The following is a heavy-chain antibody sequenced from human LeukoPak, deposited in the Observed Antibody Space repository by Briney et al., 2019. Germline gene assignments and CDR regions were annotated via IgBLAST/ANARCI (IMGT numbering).Heavy chain of an antibody. J-gene: IGHJ4*02. CDR3: AGFSYSSSLYYFDY. CDR1: GDSISSYY. D-gene: IGHD6-6*01. Sequence: PSETLSLTCTVSGDSISSYYWTWIRQPPGKGLEWIGYIYYSGTTNYNPSLKSRVTISVDTSKKQFSLRLNSVTAADTAVYYCAGFSYSSSLYYFDYWGQGTLVTVSS. V-gene: IGHV4-59*01. CDR2: IYYSGTT.